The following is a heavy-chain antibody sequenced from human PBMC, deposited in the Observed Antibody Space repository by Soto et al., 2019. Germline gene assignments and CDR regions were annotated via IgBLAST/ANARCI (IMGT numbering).Heavy chain of an antibody. D-gene: IGHD3-10*01. CDR3: ARGELRLQLDY. V-gene: IGHV4-34*01. J-gene: IGHJ4*02. Sequence: SETLSLTCAVYGGSFSGYYWSWIRQPPGKGLEWIGEINHSGSTNYNPSLKSRVTISVDTSKNQFSLKLSSVTAADTAVYYCARGELRLQLDYWGQGTLVTAPQ. CDR2: INHSGST. CDR1: GGSFSGYY.